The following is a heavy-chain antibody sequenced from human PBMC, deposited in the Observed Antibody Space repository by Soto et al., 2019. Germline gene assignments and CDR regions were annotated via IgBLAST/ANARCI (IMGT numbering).Heavy chain of an antibody. J-gene: IGHJ4*02. CDR1: GFTFSSYS. V-gene: IGHV3-48*04. CDR3: ARGSNHFDY. CDR2: ISSSSTI. D-gene: IGHD4-4*01. Sequence: PGGSLRLSCAASGFTFSSYSMNWVRQAPGKGLEWVSYISSSSTIYYADSVKGRFTISRDNAKNTLYLQMNSLRAEDTAVYYCARGSNHFDYWGQGTLVTVSS.